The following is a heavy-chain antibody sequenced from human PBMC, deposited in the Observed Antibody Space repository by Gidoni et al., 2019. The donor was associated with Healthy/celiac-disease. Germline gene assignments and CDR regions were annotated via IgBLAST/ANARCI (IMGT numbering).Heavy chain of an antibody. CDR1: CSSYA. V-gene: IGHV3-23*01. J-gene: IGHJ3*02. CDR2: ISGSGGST. Sequence: CSSYAMSWVRQASGKGLDWVSAISGSGGSTYYADSVTGRFTISRDYSKNTLYLQMNSLKAEDTAVYYWAQDLRGYSYGIDAFDIWGQGTMVTVSS. CDR3: AQDLRGYSYGIDAFDI. D-gene: IGHD5-18*01.